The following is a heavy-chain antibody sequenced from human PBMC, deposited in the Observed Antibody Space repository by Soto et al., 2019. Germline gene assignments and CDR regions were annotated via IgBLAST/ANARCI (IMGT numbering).Heavy chain of an antibody. CDR3: ARESEDLTSNFDY. Sequence: LRLSCAASGFTFTRYSMNWVRQAPGKGLEWVSSISSTTNYIYYRDSMKGRFTISRDNAKNSLYLEMNSLRAEDTAVYYCARESEDLTSNFDYWGQGTLVTVSS. V-gene: IGHV3-21*06. CDR2: ISSTTNYI. CDR1: GFTFTRYS. J-gene: IGHJ4*02.